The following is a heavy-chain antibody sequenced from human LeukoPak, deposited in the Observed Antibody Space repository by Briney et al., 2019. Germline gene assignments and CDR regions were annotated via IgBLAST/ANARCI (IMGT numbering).Heavy chain of an antibody. D-gene: IGHD3-10*01. CDR2: ISYDGSNK. V-gene: IGHV3-30*18. CDR3: AKGRGSAYYYGMDV. Sequence: HPGGSLRLSCAASGFTFSSYGMHWVRQAPGKGLEWVAVISYDGSNKYYADSVKGRFTISRDNSKNTLYPQMNSLRAEDTAVYYCAKGRGSAYYYGMDVWGQGTTVTVSS. CDR1: GFTFSSYG. J-gene: IGHJ6*02.